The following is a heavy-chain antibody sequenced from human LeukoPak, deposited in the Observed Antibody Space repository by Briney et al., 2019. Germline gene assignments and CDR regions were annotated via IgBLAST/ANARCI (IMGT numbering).Heavy chain of an antibody. CDR2: ISSSSSYI. CDR3: ARVFNPLNYDILTGPFDY. D-gene: IGHD3-9*01. J-gene: IGHJ4*02. Sequence: GGSLRLSCAASGFTFSSYSMNWVRQAPGKGLEWVSSISSSSSYIYYADSVKGRFTISRDNAKNSLYLQMNSLRAEDTAVYYCARVFNPLNYDILTGPFDYWGQGTLVTVSS. V-gene: IGHV3-21*01. CDR1: GFTFSSYS.